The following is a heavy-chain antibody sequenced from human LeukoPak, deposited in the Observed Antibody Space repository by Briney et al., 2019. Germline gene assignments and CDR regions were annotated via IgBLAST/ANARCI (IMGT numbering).Heavy chain of an antibody. V-gene: IGHV3-21*01. D-gene: IGHD2-21*02. CDR2: ISSSGSYI. J-gene: IGHJ3*02. CDR3: AKDRNIVVVTWSAFDI. CDR1: SFTFSSYN. Sequence: GGSLRLSCAASSFTFSSYNMNWVRQAPGKGLEWVSSISSSGSYIYYRDSVKGRFTISRDNSKNTLYLQMNSLRAEDTAVYYCAKDRNIVVVTWSAFDIWGQGTMVTVSS.